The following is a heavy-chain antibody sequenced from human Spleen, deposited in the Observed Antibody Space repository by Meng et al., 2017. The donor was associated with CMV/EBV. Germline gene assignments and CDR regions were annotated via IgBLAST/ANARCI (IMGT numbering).Heavy chain of an antibody. J-gene: IGHJ4*02. Sequence: WVRQAPGKGLEWIGNIYYSGSTYYNPSLKSRVTISVDTSKNQLSLKLTSVTAADTAVYYCARYTRMPDSWGQGTLVTVSS. V-gene: IGHV4-39*07. CDR2: IYYSGST. D-gene: IGHD3-22*01. CDR3: ARYTRMPDS.